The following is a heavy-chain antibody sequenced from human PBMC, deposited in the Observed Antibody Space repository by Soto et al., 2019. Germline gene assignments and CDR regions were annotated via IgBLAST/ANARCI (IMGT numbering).Heavy chain of an antibody. D-gene: IGHD6-13*01. Sequence: QVQLQESGPGLVKPSQTLSLTCTVSGGSISSGGYYWSWIRQHPGKGLEWIGYIYYSGSTYYNPSLKSRVTISADTSKNQFTLKLSSVTSADTAVYYCAGVILAEAGTFYYGMDVWGQGTTVTVSS. CDR2: IYYSGST. CDR1: GGSISSGGYY. V-gene: IGHV4-31*03. J-gene: IGHJ6*02. CDR3: AGVILAEAGTFYYGMDV.